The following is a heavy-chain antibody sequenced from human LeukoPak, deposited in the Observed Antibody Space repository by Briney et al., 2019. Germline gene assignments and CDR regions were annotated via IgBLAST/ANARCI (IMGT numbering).Heavy chain of an antibody. D-gene: IGHD1-1*01. J-gene: IGHJ4*02. CDR2: ISWNSGSI. V-gene: IGHV3-9*01. Sequence: GGSLRLSCAASGFTFDDYAMHWVRQAPGKGLEWVPGISWNSGSIGYADSVKGRFTISRDNAKYSLYLQMNSLRAEDTALYYCAKDIQADPYYFDYWGQGTLVTVSS. CDR1: GFTFDDYA. CDR3: AKDIQADPYYFDY.